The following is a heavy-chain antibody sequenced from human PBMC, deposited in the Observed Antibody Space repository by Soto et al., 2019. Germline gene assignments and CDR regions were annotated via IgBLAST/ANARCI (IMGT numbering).Heavy chain of an antibody. J-gene: IGHJ4*02. CDR1: GFTLSGHE. CDR2: ISTSGITI. V-gene: IGHV3-48*03. D-gene: IGHD4-17*01. Sequence: TGGSLRLSCAASGFTLSGHEMNWVRQAPGKGLECVSHISTSGITIYYEDSVKGRCTITRGNAKNSLYVQMNSLRAEDTDVYYCSRDSLHGDPFDHWGQGTLVTVSS. CDR3: SRDSLHGDPFDH.